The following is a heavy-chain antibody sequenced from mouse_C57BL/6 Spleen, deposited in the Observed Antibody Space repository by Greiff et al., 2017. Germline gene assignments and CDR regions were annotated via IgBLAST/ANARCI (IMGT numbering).Heavy chain of an antibody. V-gene: IGHV1-55*01. J-gene: IGHJ4*01. CDR3: AISYYDYDGENYYAMDY. CDR1: GYTFTSYW. Sequence: QVQLQQPGAELVKPGASVKMSCKASGYTFTSYWITWVKQRPGQGLEWIGDIYPGSGSTNYNEKFKSKATLTVDTSSSTAYMQLSSLTSEDSAVYYCAISYYDYDGENYYAMDYWGQGTSVTVSS. CDR2: IYPGSGST. D-gene: IGHD2-4*01.